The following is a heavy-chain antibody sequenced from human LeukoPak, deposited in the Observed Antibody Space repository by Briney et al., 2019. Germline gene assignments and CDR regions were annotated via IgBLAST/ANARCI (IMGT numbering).Heavy chain of an antibody. D-gene: IGHD1-1*01. V-gene: IGHV2-5*01. CDR2: ISWNDDR. CDR1: GFSLSASAGG. Sequence: SGPTLVKPTQTLTLSCTFSGFSLSASAGGVGWIRQPPGRALEWLALISWNDDRRYRPSLQSRLTITKDTSRNQMVLTMTNMDPVDSATYYCAHRATGYGFDIWGQGTMVTVSS. J-gene: IGHJ3*02. CDR3: AHRATGYGFDI.